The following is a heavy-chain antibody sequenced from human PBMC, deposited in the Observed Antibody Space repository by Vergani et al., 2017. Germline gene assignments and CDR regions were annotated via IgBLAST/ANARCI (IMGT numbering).Heavy chain of an antibody. CDR3: ARHPMITFGGVIASTFDY. CDR2: ISSSSSYI. CDR1: GFTFSSYS. V-gene: IGHV3-21*01. D-gene: IGHD3-16*02. J-gene: IGHJ4*02. Sequence: VQLVESGGGLVKPGGSLRLSCASSGFTFSSYSLHWVRQAPGKGLEWVSSISSSSSYIYYADSVKGRFTISRHNAKNSLYLQMNSLRAEDTAVYYCARHPMITFGGVIASTFDYWGQGTLVTVSS.